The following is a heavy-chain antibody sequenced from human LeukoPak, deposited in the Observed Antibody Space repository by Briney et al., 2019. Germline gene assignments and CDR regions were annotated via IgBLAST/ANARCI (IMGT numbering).Heavy chain of an antibody. V-gene: IGHV3-23*01. CDR1: GFTFSSYA. J-gene: IGHJ3*02. CDR3: ARDADYYGSGESAFDI. CDR2: ISGSGGST. Sequence: PGGSLRLSCAASGFTFSSYAMSWVRQAPGKGLEWVSAISGSGGSTYYADSVKGRFTISRDNSKNTLYLQMNSLRAEDTAVYYCARDADYYGSGESAFDIWGQGTMVTVSS. D-gene: IGHD3-10*01.